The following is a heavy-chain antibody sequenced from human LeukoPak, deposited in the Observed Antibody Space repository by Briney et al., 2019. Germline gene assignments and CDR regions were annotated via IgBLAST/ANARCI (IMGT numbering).Heavy chain of an antibody. CDR2: INPNSGGT. Sequence: ASVKVSCKASGYTFTNYHINWVRQAPGQGLEWMGWINPNSGGTDYAQKFQGRVTMTRDTSISTAYMELSRLRSDDTAVYYCARGVRITMVRGVNTASYWGQGTLVTVSS. J-gene: IGHJ4*02. D-gene: IGHD3-10*01. CDR3: ARGVRITMVRGVNTASY. CDR1: GYTFTNYH. V-gene: IGHV1-2*02.